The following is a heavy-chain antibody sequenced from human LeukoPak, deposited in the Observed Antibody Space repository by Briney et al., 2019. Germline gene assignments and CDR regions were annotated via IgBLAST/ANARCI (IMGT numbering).Heavy chain of an antibody. CDR1: GGSISSGSYY. D-gene: IGHD2-15*01. CDR2: IHTSGST. Sequence: PSQTLSLTCTVSGGSISSGSYYWSWIRQPAGKGLEWIGRIHTSGSTNYNPSLKSRVTISVDTSKNQFSLKLSSVTAADTAVYYCARDDGSYDAFDIWGQGTMVTVSS. J-gene: IGHJ3*02. V-gene: IGHV4-61*02. CDR3: ARDDGSYDAFDI.